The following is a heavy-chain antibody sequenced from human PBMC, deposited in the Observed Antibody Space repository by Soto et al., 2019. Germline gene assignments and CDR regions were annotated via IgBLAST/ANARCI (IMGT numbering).Heavy chain of an antibody. CDR2: INPSGGST. D-gene: IGHD1-26*01. J-gene: IGHJ4*02. V-gene: IGHV1-46*01. Sequence: ASVKVSCKASGYTFTSYYMHWVRQAPGQGLEWMGIINPSGGSTSYAQKFQGRVTMTRDTSTSTVYMELSSLRSEDTAVYYCARDAVGATGVSIYFDYWGQGTQVTAPQ. CDR3: ARDAVGATGVSIYFDY. CDR1: GYTFTSYY.